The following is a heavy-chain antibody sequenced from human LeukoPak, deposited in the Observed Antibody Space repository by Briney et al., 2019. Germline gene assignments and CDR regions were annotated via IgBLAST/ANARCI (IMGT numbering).Heavy chain of an antibody. D-gene: IGHD3-22*01. CDR1: GGSISTYY. V-gene: IGHV4-59*01. J-gene: IGHJ3*02. Sequence: SETLSLTCTVSGGSISTYYWSWIRQPPGKGLEWIGYIYYSGSTNYNPSLKSRVTISVDTSKNQFSLKLSSVTAADTAVYFCARARNYYDSSDYYYEGDAFDIWGQGTMVTVSS. CDR3: ARARNYYDSSDYYYEGDAFDI. CDR2: IYYSGST.